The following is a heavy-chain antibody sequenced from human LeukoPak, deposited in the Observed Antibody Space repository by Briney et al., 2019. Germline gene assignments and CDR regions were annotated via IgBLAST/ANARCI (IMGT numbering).Heavy chain of an antibody. J-gene: IGHJ4*02. V-gene: IGHV3-9*01. Sequence: PGGSLRLSCAASGFTFDDYAMHWVRQAPGKGLEWVSGISWNSGSIGYADSVKGRFTISRDNAKNSLYLQMNSLRAEDTALYYCAKDAHLRLWSGELSYFDYWGQGTLVTVSS. D-gene: IGHD3-10*01. CDR3: AKDAHLRLWSGELSYFDY. CDR1: GFTFDDYA. CDR2: ISWNSGSI.